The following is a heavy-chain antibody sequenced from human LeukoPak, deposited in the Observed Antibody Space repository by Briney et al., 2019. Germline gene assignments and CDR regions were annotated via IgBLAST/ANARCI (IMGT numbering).Heavy chain of an antibody. Sequence: GESLKISCMGSGYSFTSYWIGWVRQMPGKGLEWMGIIYPDDSDTRYSPSFEGQVIISVDKSISTAYLQWSSLRASDTATYYCARHGHCTNGVCYSNYYYYMDVWGKGTTVTVSS. J-gene: IGHJ6*03. CDR3: ARHGHCTNGVCYSNYYYYMDV. D-gene: IGHD2-8*01. CDR2: IYPDDSDT. CDR1: GYSFTSYW. V-gene: IGHV5-51*01.